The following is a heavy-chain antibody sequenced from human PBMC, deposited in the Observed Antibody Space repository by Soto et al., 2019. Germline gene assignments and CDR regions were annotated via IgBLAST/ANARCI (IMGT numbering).Heavy chain of an antibody. V-gene: IGHV3-74*01. Sequence: EVQLVESGGGLVQPGGSLRLSCAASGFTFSSYWMHWVRQAPGKGLVWVSRINSDGSSTYYAYSVKGRFTISSDNAKNTLYLQLNSMRVEDTAVYYCSRPLAGNRDYWGQVTLVTVSS. CDR3: SRPLAGNRDY. J-gene: IGHJ4*02. CDR1: GFTFSSYW. D-gene: IGHD3-3*02. CDR2: INSDGSST.